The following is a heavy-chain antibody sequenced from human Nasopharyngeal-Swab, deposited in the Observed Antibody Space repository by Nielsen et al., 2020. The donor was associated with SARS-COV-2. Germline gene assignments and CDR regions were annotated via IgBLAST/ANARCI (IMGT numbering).Heavy chain of an antibody. D-gene: IGHD3-9*01. Sequence: SETLSLTCTVSGGSISSSSYYWGWIRQPPGKGLEWTGSIYYSGSTYYNPSRKSRVTISVDTSKNQFSLKLSSVTAADTAVYYCARESVLRYFDWEYYYYGMDVWGQGTTVTVSS. CDR3: ARESVLRYFDWEYYYYGMDV. J-gene: IGHJ6*02. V-gene: IGHV4-39*02. CDR1: GGSISSSSYY. CDR2: IYYSGST.